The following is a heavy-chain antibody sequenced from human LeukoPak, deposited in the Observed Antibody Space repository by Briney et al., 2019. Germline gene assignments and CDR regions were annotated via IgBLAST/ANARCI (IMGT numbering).Heavy chain of an antibody. CDR1: GGSISSYY. V-gene: IGHV4-59*12. CDR3: ARETTGKDYNWFDP. CDR2: IYYSGST. D-gene: IGHD1-1*01. J-gene: IGHJ5*02. Sequence: SETLSLTCTVSGGSISSYYWSWVRQPPGKGLEWIGYIYYSGSTNYNPSLKSRVTISVDTSKNQFSLKLSSVTAADTAVYYCARETTGKDYNWFDPWGQGTLVTVSS.